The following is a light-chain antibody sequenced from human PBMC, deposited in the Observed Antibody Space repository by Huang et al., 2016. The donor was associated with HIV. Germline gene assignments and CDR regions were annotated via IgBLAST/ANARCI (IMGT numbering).Light chain of an antibody. CDR3: HQYGSSPQT. Sequence: ETVLTQSPGTLSFSPGERATLSCRASQTVSSNFVAWYQHKPGQSPRLLIYTASNRAAGIPQRFSGSGSGTDFTLTINRLEPEDFAVYYCHQYGSSPQTFGQGTKLEIK. CDR2: TAS. CDR1: QTVSSNF. J-gene: IGKJ2*01. V-gene: IGKV3-20*01.